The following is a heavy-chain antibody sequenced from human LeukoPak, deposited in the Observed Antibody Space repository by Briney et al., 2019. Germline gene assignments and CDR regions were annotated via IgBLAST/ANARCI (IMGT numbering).Heavy chain of an antibody. Sequence: SETLSLTCAVYGGSFSGYYWSWIRQPPGKGLEGIGEINHSGSTNYNPSLKSRVTISVDTSKNQFSLKLSSVTAADTAVYYCARVPGFGVPAYHWGHGTLVTVSS. CDR1: GGSFSGYY. D-gene: IGHD2-2*01. V-gene: IGHV4-34*01. J-gene: IGHJ5*02. CDR3: ARVPGFGVPAYH. CDR2: INHSGST.